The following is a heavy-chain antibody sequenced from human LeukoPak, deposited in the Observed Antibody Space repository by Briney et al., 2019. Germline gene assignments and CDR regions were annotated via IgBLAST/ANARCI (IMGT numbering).Heavy chain of an antibody. CDR1: GGSISSYY. D-gene: IGHD3-10*01. CDR2: IKNKTEGGTI. J-gene: IGHJ5*02. V-gene: IGHV3-15*01. CDR3: TTVLLRGVTYRGDWFDP. Sequence: LTCTVSGGSISSYYWSWVRQAPGKGLEWVGRIKNKTEGGTIDYAAPVKGRFTISIDDSKNTLYLQMNSLQTEDTAVYYCTTVLLRGVTYRGDWFDPWGQGTLVTVSS.